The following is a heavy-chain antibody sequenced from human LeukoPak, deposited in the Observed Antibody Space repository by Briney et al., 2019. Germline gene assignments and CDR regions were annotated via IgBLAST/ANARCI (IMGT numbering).Heavy chain of an antibody. J-gene: IGHJ6*02. Sequence: GGSLRLSCPASGFTFSDYYMSWIRQAPGKGREGVSYISRSGSTIYYADSVKGRFTISRDNAKNSLYLQMNSLRAEDTAVYYCARDGAMVRGVKRYYYYGMDVWGQGTTVTVSS. CDR2: ISRSGSTI. D-gene: IGHD3-10*01. CDR1: GFTFSDYY. V-gene: IGHV3-11*01. CDR3: ARDGAMVRGVKRYYYYGMDV.